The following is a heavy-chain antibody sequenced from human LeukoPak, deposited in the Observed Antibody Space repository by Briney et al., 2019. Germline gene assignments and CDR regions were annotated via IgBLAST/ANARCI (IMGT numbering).Heavy chain of an antibody. CDR1: GFTLSSYA. CDR3: AKDISSYYGSGSYYNY. Sequence: GGSLRLSCAASGFTLSSYAMSWVRQAPGKGLEWVSAISGSGGSTYYADSVKGRFTISRGNSKNTLYLQMNSLRAEDTAVYYCAKDISSYYGSGSYYNYWGQGTLVTVSS. V-gene: IGHV3-23*01. D-gene: IGHD3-10*01. J-gene: IGHJ4*02. CDR2: ISGSGGST.